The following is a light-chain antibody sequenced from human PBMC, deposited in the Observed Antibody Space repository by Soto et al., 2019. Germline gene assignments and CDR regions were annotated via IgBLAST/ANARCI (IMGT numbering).Light chain of an antibody. CDR3: NKRRSWPRT. Sequence: LGQAPGALYVALERTDARRVGASQSVSSNYLAWYKQKPGQTPKVLIYRASNRAAGLPASFSRSGSATAFTLPIPTPEREDFVFYCCNKRRSWPRTFGRGTKVDIK. CDR1: QSVSSNY. V-gene: IGKV3-20*01. J-gene: IGKJ4*02. CDR2: RAS.